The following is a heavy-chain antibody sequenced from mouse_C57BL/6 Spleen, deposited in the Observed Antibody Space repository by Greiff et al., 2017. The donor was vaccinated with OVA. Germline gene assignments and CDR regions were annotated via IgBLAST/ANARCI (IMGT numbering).Heavy chain of an antibody. Sequence: LQQSGAELARPGASVTLSCTSSGYTFPSSTMHWVKQRPGQGLEWIGYINPSSGYTKYNQKFKDKATLTADKSSSTAYMQLSSLTSEDSADYYGAKYYYGSSSYWYFDVWGTGTTVTVSS. D-gene: IGHD1-1*01. CDR1: GYTFPSST. CDR3: AKYYYGSSSYWYFDV. CDR2: INPSSGYT. J-gene: IGHJ1*03. V-gene: IGHV1-4*01.